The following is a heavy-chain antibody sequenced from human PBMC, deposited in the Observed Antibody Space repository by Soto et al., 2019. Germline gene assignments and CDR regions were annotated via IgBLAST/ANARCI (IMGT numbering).Heavy chain of an antibody. CDR2: IYPGDSDT. CDR3: AKPVYNSGWGSFGY. J-gene: IGHJ4*02. V-gene: IGHV5-51*01. D-gene: IGHD1-20*01. CDR1: GYSFTNYW. Sequence: PGESLKISCQGSGYSFTNYWIAWVRQMPGKGLEWMGIIYPGDSDTRYSPSFQGQVTISADKSISTTYLQWSSLKASDTAMYYCAKPVYNSGWGSFGYWGQGTLVTVSS.